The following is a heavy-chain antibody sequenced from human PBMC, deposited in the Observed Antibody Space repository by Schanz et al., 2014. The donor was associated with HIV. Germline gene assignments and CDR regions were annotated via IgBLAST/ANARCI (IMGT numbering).Heavy chain of an antibody. CDR2: ISGAGGSA. CDR3: AKQFGGLSASELLN. Sequence: EVQVLESGGDLVQPGGSLRLSCGASGFIFSSYGMSWVRQAPGKGLEWVSTISGAGGSANYADSVNGRFTISRDNLKNTMYLQMSRLRAEDTAIYYCAKQFGGLSASELLNWGQGTLVTVSS. D-gene: IGHD2-15*01. V-gene: IGHV3-23*01. J-gene: IGHJ1*01. CDR1: GFIFSSYG.